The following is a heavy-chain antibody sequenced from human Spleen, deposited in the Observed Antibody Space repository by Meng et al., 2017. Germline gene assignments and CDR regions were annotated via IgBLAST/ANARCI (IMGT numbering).Heavy chain of an antibody. D-gene: IGHD6-6*01. Sequence: QVSLPEWGAGLFKPSETLSLTCVVSGGSFSDYYWSWIRQPPGKGLEWIGEINHSGGTNYNPSLKSRVTISVDTSKNQFSLKLSSVTAADTAVYYCARGWKETSSIAARRNGFDPWGQGTLVTVSS. J-gene: IGHJ5*02. CDR3: ARGWKETSSIAARRNGFDP. CDR2: INHSGGT. V-gene: IGHV4-34*01. CDR1: GGSFSDYY.